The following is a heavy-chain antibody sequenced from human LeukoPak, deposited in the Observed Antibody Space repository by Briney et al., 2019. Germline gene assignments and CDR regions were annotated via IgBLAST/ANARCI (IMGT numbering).Heavy chain of an antibody. Sequence: GESLKISCKGFGYSFTTYWVGWVRQMPGKGLEWMGIIYPGDSDTTYSPSFQGQVTISADKSISTAYLQWSSLKASDTAMYYCARSRSYSRSPFDYWGQGTLVTVSS. CDR3: ARSRSYSRSPFDY. CDR1: GYSFTTYW. J-gene: IGHJ4*02. CDR2: IYPGDSDT. V-gene: IGHV5-51*01. D-gene: IGHD3-10*01.